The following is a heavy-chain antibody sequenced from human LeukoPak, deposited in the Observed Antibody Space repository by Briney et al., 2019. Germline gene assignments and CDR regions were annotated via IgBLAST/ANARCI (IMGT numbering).Heavy chain of an antibody. D-gene: IGHD1-26*01. CDR1: GFIFSNYE. V-gene: IGHV3-48*03. CDR3: ARDLPTGTYRAYFDN. J-gene: IGHJ4*02. Sequence: GGPLRLSCAGSGFIFSNYEMNWVREAPGKGLEWVSHINSTGSDIYYADSVKGRFTISRDNAENSLYLQMNSLRAQDTAVYYCARDLPTGTYRAYFDNWGQGPLVTVSS. CDR2: INSTGSDI.